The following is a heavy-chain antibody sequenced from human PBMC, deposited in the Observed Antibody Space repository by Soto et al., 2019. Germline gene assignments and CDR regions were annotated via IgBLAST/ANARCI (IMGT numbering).Heavy chain of an antibody. D-gene: IGHD6-6*01. CDR1: GTIFDTYS. Sequence: GGSLRLSCVVSGTIFDTYSMHWVRQAPGKGLEWVAVISYDGTHRFYAGSVKGRFTISRDNSKKTLFLQMDSLRTEDTAVYYCARAARATSSGGTEFFYWGQGTLVTVSS. CDR3: ARAARATSSGGTEFFY. J-gene: IGHJ4*02. CDR2: ISYDGTHR. V-gene: IGHV3-30-3*01.